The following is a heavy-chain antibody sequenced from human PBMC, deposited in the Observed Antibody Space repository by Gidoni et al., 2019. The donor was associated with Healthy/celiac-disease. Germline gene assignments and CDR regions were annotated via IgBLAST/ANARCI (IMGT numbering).Heavy chain of an antibody. Sequence: QVQLQQGGAGLLKPSETLSLTCAVYVGSFRVYYWSWIRQPPGKGLEWIGELNHSGSTNYNPSLKSRVTISVDTSKNQFSLKLSSVTAADTAVYYCARVGGPGYSRTLGYWGQGTLVTVSS. V-gene: IGHV4-34*01. CDR2: LNHSGST. J-gene: IGHJ4*02. CDR3: ARVGGPGYSRTLGY. CDR1: VGSFRVYY. D-gene: IGHD6-13*01.